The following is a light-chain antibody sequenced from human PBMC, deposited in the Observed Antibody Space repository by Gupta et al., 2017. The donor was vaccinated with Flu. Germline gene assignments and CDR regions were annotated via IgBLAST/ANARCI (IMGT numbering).Light chain of an antibody. CDR3: SAYAGANNVYV. Sequence: QSALTQPPSASGSPGQSVPISCTGTISDIGGYNLVSWYQQYPGKVPKLMIYEVNKRPSGVPDRCSGSKSGNTASLTVSGLQAEDEADYYCSAYAGANNVYVFGTGTKVTVL. J-gene: IGLJ1*01. CDR2: EVN. V-gene: IGLV2-8*01. CDR1: ISDIGGYNL.